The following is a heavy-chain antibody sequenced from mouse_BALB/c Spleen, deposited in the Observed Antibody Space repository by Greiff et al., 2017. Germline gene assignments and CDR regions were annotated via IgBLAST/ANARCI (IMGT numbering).Heavy chain of an antibody. V-gene: IGHV5-6-5*01. CDR2: ISSGGST. CDR3: AREREAYRYDWYFDV. Sequence: VNVVESGGGLVKPGGSLKLSCAASGFTFSSYAMSWVRQTPEKRLEWVASISSGGSTYYPDSVKGRFTISRDNARNILYLQMSSLRSEDTAMYYCAREREAYRYDWYFDVWGAGTTVTVAS. CDR1: GFTFSSYA. D-gene: IGHD2-14*01. J-gene: IGHJ1*01.